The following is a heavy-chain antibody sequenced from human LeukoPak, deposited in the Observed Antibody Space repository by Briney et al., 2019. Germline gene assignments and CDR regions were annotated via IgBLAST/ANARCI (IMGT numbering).Heavy chain of an antibody. CDR2: IYTSGST. V-gene: IGHV4-4*02. Sequence: SETLSLTCAVSGGSISSSNWWIWVRQPPGKGLEWIGRIYTSGSTNYNPSLKSRVTMSVDTSKNQFSLKLSSVTAADTAVYYCASHLSGSYEVTGWGQGTLVTVSS. CDR3: ASHLSGSYEVTG. D-gene: IGHD1-26*01. CDR1: GGSISSSNW. J-gene: IGHJ4*02.